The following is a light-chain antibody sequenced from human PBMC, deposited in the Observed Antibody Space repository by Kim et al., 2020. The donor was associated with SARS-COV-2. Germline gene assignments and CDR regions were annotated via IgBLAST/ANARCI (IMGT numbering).Light chain of an antibody. J-gene: IGLJ3*02. Sequence: VTISCTGTASSIGAGYDAHGYQQLPGSAPKLLILGNSKRPSGVPDRIAGSKSGTSASLAITGLQAEDEADDYCQSFDSSLSGQVFGGGTQLTVL. CDR3: QSFDSSLSGQV. CDR1: ASSIGAGYD. CDR2: GNS. V-gene: IGLV1-40*01.